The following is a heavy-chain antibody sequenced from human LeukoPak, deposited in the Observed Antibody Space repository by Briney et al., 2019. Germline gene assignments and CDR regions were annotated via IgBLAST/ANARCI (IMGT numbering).Heavy chain of an antibody. D-gene: IGHD6-19*01. Sequence: GGSLRLSCAASGFTFSSYAMSWVRQAPGKGLEWVSAISGSGDSTYYADSVKGRFTISRDNSKNTLYLQMSSLRAEDAAVYYCAKDQGYSSGWYRSYFDYWGQGTLVTVSS. CDR3: AKDQGYSSGWYRSYFDY. CDR1: GFTFSSYA. J-gene: IGHJ4*02. CDR2: ISGSGDST. V-gene: IGHV3-23*01.